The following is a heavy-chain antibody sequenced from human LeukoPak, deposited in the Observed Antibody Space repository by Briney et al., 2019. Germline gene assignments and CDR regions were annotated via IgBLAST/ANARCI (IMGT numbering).Heavy chain of an antibody. CDR2: IWYDGSNK. D-gene: IGHD2-15*01. J-gene: IGHJ5*02. V-gene: IGHV3-33*01. CDR3: ARELTLRWFDP. Sequence: QPGGSLRLSCAASGFTFSSYGMHWVRQAPGKGLEWVAVIWYDGSNKYYADSVKGRFTISRDNSKNTLYLQMNSLRAEDTAVYYCARELTLRWFDPWGQGTLVTVSS. CDR1: GFTFSSYG.